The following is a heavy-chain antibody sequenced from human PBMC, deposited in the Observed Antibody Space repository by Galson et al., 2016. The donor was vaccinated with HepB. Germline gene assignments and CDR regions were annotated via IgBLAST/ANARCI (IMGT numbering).Heavy chain of an antibody. Sequence: VSGDSNKVHYRSWIRQPPGKGLEWIGYVHSSGSSFYNPSLRGRVTISVDTSKNHFSLKLDSVTAADTAVYYCARGTLSCTGNSCFYQYFDLWGRGILVSVSS. CDR1: GDSNKVHY. V-gene: IGHV4-59*11. CDR2: VHSSGSS. CDR3: ARGTLSCTGNSCFYQYFDL. D-gene: IGHD5-18*01. J-gene: IGHJ2*01.